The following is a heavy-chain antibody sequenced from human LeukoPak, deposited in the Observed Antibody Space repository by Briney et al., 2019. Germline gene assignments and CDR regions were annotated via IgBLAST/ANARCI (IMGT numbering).Heavy chain of an antibody. CDR3: TTDRYFDWLLYLPYFDY. J-gene: IGHJ4*02. D-gene: IGHD3-9*01. CDR1: GFTFSNAW. CDR2: IKSKTDGGAT. Sequence: GGSLRLSCAASGFTFSNAWMSWVRQAPGKGLEWVGRIKSKTDGGATDYAAPVKGRFTISRDDSKNTLYLQMNSLKTEDTAVYYCTTDRYFDWLLYLPYFDYWGQGTLVTVSS. V-gene: IGHV3-15*01.